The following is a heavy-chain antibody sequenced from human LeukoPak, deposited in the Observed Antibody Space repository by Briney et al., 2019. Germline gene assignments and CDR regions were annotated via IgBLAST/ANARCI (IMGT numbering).Heavy chain of an antibody. J-gene: IGHJ3*01. CDR2: ISGRGGAT. CDR1: GFTFSNYG. Sequence: GGSLRLSCAASGFTFSNYGMSWVRQAPGKGLEWVSSISGRGGATYSADSVKGRFTISRDNSKNTLYLQMNSLRAEDTAVYYCAKERAYYDSSDYYYIFFAFDVWGRGTMVTVSS. V-gene: IGHV3-23*01. CDR3: AKERAYYDSSDYYYIFFAFDV. D-gene: IGHD3-22*01.